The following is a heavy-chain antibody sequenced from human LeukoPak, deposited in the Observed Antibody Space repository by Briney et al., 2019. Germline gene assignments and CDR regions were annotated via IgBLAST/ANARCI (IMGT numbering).Heavy chain of an antibody. J-gene: IGHJ4*02. CDR1: GFTFSSYS. D-gene: IGHD6-19*01. CDR3: ARDSSGWYGGDDY. V-gene: IGHV3-21*01. Sequence: PGGSLRLSCAASGFTFSSYSMTWVRQAPGKGLEWVSSISSSSSYIYYADSVKGRFTISRDNAKNSLYLQMNSLRAEDTAVYYCARDSSGWYGGDDYWGQGTLVTVSS. CDR2: ISSSSSYI.